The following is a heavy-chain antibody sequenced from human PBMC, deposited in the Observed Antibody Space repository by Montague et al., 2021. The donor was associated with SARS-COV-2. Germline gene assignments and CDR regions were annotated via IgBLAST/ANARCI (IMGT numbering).Heavy chain of an antibody. CDR1: GGSFSGYY. Sequence: SETLSLTCAVYGGSFSGYYLNWIRQPPGKGLEWIGEINHSGSTNYNPSLKSRVTIAVDTSKNQFSLKLTSVTAADTAVFYCARSTVTNSPFGFSNKLRSRHNGMDVWGQGTTVTVSS. V-gene: IGHV4-34*01. CDR3: ARSTVTNSPFGFSNKLRSRHNGMDV. J-gene: IGHJ6*02. D-gene: IGHD4-17*01. CDR2: INHSGST.